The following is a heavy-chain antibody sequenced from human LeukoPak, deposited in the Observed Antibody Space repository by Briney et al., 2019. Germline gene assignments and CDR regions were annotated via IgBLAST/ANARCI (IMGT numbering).Heavy chain of an antibody. D-gene: IGHD3-3*01. V-gene: IGHV3-30*18. CDR1: GFTFSSYG. CDR2: ISYDGSNK. J-gene: IGHJ4*02. Sequence: GGSLRLSCAASGFTFSSYGMHWVRQAPGKGLEWVAVISYDGSNKYYADSVKGRFTISRDNSKNTLYLQMNSLRAEDTAVYYCAKERYDFWSGLPYFDYWGQGTLVTVSS. CDR3: AKERYDFWSGLPYFDY.